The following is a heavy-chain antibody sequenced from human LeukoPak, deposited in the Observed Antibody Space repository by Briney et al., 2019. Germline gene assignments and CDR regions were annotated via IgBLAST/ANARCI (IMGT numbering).Heavy chain of an antibody. V-gene: IGHV4-34*01. J-gene: IGHJ4*02. CDR2: INHSGST. Sequence: SETLSLTCAVYGGSFSGYYWSWIRQPPGKGLEWIGEINHSGSTNYNPSLKSRVTISVDTSKNQFSLKLSSVTAADTAVYYCARGYYTVDYWGQGALVTVSS. CDR3: ARGYYTVDY. CDR1: GGSFSGYY. D-gene: IGHD2/OR15-2a*01.